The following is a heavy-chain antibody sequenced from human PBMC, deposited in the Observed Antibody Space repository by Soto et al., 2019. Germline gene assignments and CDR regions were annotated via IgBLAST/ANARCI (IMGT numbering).Heavy chain of an antibody. CDR3: AKDLGYCSSTSCPWYYYYGMDV. CDR1: GFTFSSYG. V-gene: IGHV3-30*18. Sequence: QVQLVESGGGVVQPGRSLRLSCAASGFTFSSYGMHWVRQAPGKGLEWVAVISYDGSNKYYADSVKGRFTISRDNSKNPLYLQMNSLRAEDTAVYYCAKDLGYCSSTSCPWYYYYGMDVWGQGTTVTVSS. D-gene: IGHD2-2*01. CDR2: ISYDGSNK. J-gene: IGHJ6*02.